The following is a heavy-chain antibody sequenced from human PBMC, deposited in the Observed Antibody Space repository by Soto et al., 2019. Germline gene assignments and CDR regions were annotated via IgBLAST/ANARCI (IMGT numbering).Heavy chain of an antibody. J-gene: IGHJ4*02. CDR2: FYSLGKT. CDR3: ARQIYDSSGYHYAY. V-gene: IGHV4-39*01. D-gene: IGHD3-22*01. Sequence: QMQLQESGPGLVKSSETLSLTCTVSGGSISSSRYYWGWIRQPPGQGLEWLGTFYSLGKTYYNPFLKTRVTISVDKSKSQLFLKLSSVTAPDTAGYYCARQIYDSSGYHYAYWGQGTLVTVSS. CDR1: GGSISSSRYY.